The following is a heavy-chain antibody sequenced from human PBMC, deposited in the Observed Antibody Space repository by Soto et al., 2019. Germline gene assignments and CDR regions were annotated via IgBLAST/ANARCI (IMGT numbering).Heavy chain of an antibody. CDR3: ARMTSFTQRT. J-gene: IGHJ5*02. V-gene: IGHV4-31*03. CDR2: IYYSGST. Sequence: SETLSLTCTVSGGSISSGGYYWSWIRQHPGKGLEWIGYIYYSGSTYYNPSLKSRVTISVDTSKNQFSLKLSSVTAADTAVYYCARMTSFTQRTWGQGTLVTVSS. CDR1: GGSISSGGYY. D-gene: IGHD1-1*01.